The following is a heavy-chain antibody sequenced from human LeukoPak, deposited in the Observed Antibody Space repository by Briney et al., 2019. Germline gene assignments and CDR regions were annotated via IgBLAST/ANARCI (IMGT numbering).Heavy chain of an antibody. CDR1: GFTFSSYA. J-gene: IGHJ4*02. CDR3: ARDSGPGYYYDSSGCLDY. Sequence: PGGSLRLSCAASGFTFSSYAMHWVRQAPGKGLEWVAVISYDGSNKYYADSVKGRFTISRDNSKNTLYLQMNSLRAEDTAVYYCARDSGPGYYYDSSGCLDYWGQGTLVTVSS. V-gene: IGHV3-30-3*01. CDR2: ISYDGSNK. D-gene: IGHD3-22*01.